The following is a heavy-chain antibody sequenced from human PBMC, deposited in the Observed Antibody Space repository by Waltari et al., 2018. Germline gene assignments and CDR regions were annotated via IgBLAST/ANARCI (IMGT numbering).Heavy chain of an antibody. CDR2: IYYSGST. Sequence: QLQLQESGPGLVKPSETLSLTCTVSGGSISSSSYYWGWIRQPPGKGLEWIGRIYYSGSTYYNPSLKSRVTISVDTSKNQFSLKLSSVTAADTAVYYCARLQRLYFDYWGQGTLVTVSS. CDR3: ARLQRLYFDY. V-gene: IGHV4-39*01. J-gene: IGHJ4*02. D-gene: IGHD2-2*01. CDR1: GGSISSSSYY.